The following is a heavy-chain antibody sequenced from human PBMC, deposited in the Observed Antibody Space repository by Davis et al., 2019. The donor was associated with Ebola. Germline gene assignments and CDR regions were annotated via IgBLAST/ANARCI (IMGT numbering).Heavy chain of an antibody. Sequence: GGSLRLSCAASGFTFSSYSMNWVRQAPGKGLEWVSSISSSSSYIYYADSVKGRFTISRDNSKNTLYLQMNSLRDEDTAVYYCASSSPVGATSFDYWGQGTLVTVSS. CDR2: ISSSSSYI. V-gene: IGHV3-21*01. CDR3: ASSSPVGATSFDY. D-gene: IGHD1-26*01. CDR1: GFTFSSYS. J-gene: IGHJ4*02.